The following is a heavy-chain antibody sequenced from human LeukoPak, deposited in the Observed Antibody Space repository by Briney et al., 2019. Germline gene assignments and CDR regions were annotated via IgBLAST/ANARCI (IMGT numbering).Heavy chain of an antibody. CDR3: AKDRGYCSGGSCYYDAFDI. CDR2: ISGSGGST. Sequence: GGSLRLSCAVSGLTFNNYAMSWVRQAPGKGLEWVSTISGSGGSTYYADSVKGRFTISRDNSKNTLYLQMNSLRAEDTAVYYCAKDRGYCSGGSCYYDAFDIWGQGTMVTVSS. J-gene: IGHJ3*02. V-gene: IGHV3-23*01. D-gene: IGHD2-15*01. CDR1: GLTFNNYA.